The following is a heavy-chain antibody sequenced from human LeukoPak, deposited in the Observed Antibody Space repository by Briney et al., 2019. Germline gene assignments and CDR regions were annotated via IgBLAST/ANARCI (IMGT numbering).Heavy chain of an antibody. CDR1: GFTVSSNY. D-gene: IGHD4-17*01. CDR2: IYSSGYT. J-gene: IGHJ4*02. Sequence: GGSLRLSCAASGFTVSSNYMSWVRQAPGKGLEWVSVIYSSGYTYYADSVKGRFTISRDNSKNTLYLQMNSLRAEDTAVYYCARADYGDYVEYWGQGTLVTVSS. CDR3: ARADYGDYVEY. V-gene: IGHV3-53*01.